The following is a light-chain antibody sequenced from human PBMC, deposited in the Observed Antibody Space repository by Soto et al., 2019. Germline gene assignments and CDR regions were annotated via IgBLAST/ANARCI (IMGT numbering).Light chain of an antibody. Sequence: DIQMTQSPSTLSASVGDRVTITCRASQSISNRLAWYQQKPGKAPKVVIYDASSLESGVPSRFSGSGSGTEFILTINSLHPDDFATYCCQHYGGMWAFGQGTKVEIK. CDR2: DAS. CDR3: QHYGGMWA. V-gene: IGKV1-5*01. J-gene: IGKJ1*01. CDR1: QSISNR.